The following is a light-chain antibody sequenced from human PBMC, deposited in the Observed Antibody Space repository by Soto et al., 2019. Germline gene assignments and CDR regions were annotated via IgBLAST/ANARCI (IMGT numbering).Light chain of an antibody. V-gene: IGLV4-69*01. CDR2: VNSDGSH. CDR1: SGHSTYA. Sequence: QLVLTQSPSASASLGASVKLTCTLSSGHSTYAIAWHQQHPQKGPRYLMTVNSDGSHSKGDGIPDRFSGSSSGAERYLTISSLQSEDEADYHCQTWGVGIHWVFGGGTKLTVL. CDR3: QTWGVGIHWV. J-gene: IGLJ3*02.